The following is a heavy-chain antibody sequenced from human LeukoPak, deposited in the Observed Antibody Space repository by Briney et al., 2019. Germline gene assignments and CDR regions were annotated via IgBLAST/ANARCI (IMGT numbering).Heavy chain of an antibody. J-gene: IGHJ4*02. CDR3: ARPQWVRYSGSYYDLDY. D-gene: IGHD1-26*01. CDR2: IIPIFGTA. CDR1: GGTFSSYA. V-gene: IGHV1-69*13. Sequence: ASVTVSCKASGGTFSSYAISWVRQAPGQGLEWMGGIIPIFGTANYAQKFQGRVTITADESTSTAYMELSSLRSEDTAVYYCARPQWVRYSGSYYDLDYWGQGTLVTVSS.